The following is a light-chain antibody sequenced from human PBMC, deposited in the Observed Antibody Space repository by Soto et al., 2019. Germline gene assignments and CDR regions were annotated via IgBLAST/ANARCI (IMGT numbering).Light chain of an antibody. Sequence: QSALTQPASMCGSPGQSITISCTGTSGDVGFYDFVSWYQQHPGKVPRLIIYGVTKRPSGVSHRFSGSKSGNTDSLTISGLQVEDEADYSCASYTGSSTYSFGGGTKLTVL. CDR1: SGDVGFYDF. V-gene: IGLV2-14*03. CDR3: ASYTGSSTYS. CDR2: GVT. J-gene: IGLJ3*02.